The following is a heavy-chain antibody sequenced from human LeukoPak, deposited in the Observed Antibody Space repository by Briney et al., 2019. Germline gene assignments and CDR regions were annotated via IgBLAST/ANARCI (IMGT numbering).Heavy chain of an antibody. Sequence: ASVKVSCKASGYTFTGYYIHWVRQAPGPGLEGMRWINPNPNSGGTNYAQNFQGRVTMTRDTSISTAYLELSRLRSDDTAVYYCARVLTKQKVAAGTGYWGEGTLVTVSS. D-gene: IGHD6-13*01. CDR2: INPNPNSGGT. J-gene: IGHJ4*02. CDR3: ARVLTKQKVAAGTGY. V-gene: IGHV1-2*02. CDR1: GYTFTGYY.